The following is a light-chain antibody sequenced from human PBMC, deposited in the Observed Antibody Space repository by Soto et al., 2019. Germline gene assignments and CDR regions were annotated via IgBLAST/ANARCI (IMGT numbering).Light chain of an antibody. CDR1: QSVRSSY. V-gene: IGKV3-20*01. Sequence: ENVLTQSPGTLSLSPGESATLSCRASQSVRSSYLAWYQQKPGRGPRLLLYGASSRATGIPDRFSGSGSGTDFTLTIDRLEPEDFAVYYRQQYGDSPRTFGQGTRLEIK. J-gene: IGKJ5*01. CDR3: QQYGDSPRT. CDR2: GAS.